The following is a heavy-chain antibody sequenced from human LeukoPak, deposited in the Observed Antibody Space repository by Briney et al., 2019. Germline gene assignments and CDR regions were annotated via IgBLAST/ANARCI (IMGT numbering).Heavy chain of an antibody. D-gene: IGHD3-22*01. CDR1: GFTFSDYY. J-gene: IGHJ4*02. CDR3: TRARYYYDSSGYTI. V-gene: IGHV3-11*01. Sequence: GGSLRLSCAASGFTFSDYYMSWIRQAPGKGLEWVSYISSSGSTIYYADSVKGRFTISRDNAKNSLYLQMNSLRADDTAVYYCTRARYYYDSSGYTIWGQGTLVTVSS. CDR2: ISSSGSTI.